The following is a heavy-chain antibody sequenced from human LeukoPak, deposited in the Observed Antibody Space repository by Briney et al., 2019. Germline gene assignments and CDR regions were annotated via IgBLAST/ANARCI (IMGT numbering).Heavy chain of an antibody. Sequence: GGSLRLSCAASGFTFSSYGMHWVRQAPGKGLEGGALIWYDGSKEYFADSVKGRFTISRDNSKNTLYLQMNSLRAEDTAVYYCARDYCGGDCYSLDYWGQGTLVTVSS. V-gene: IGHV3-33*01. CDR3: ARDYCGGDCYSLDY. D-gene: IGHD2-21*02. J-gene: IGHJ4*02. CDR2: IWYDGSKE. CDR1: GFTFSSYG.